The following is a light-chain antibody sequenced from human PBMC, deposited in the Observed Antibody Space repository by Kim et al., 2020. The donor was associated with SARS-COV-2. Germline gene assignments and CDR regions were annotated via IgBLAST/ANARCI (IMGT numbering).Light chain of an antibody. V-gene: IGLV2-14*01. CDR2: EVN. J-gene: IGLJ1*01. Sequence: QSALTQPASVSGSPGQSITISCTGTSSDIGAYDYVSWYQQHPGKAPKLMIYEVNNRPSGVSNRFFGSKSGNTASLTISGLQAEDEADYYCSAYTSTSTLVFGTGTKV. CDR1: SSDIGAYDY. CDR3: SAYTSTSTLV.